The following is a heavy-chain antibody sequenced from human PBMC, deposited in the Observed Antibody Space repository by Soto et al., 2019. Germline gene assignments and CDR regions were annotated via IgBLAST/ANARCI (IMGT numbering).Heavy chain of an antibody. CDR3: ASSIGYLYYFDY. J-gene: IGHJ4*02. V-gene: IGHV5-10-1*01. D-gene: IGHD3-16*02. Sequence: GESLKISCNGSGYSFTIYWISWVRQMPGKGLEWMGRIDPSDSYTNYSPSFQGHVTISADKSISTAYLQWSSLKASDTAMYYCASSIGYLYYFDYWGQGTLVTV. CDR2: IDPSDSYT. CDR1: GYSFTIYW.